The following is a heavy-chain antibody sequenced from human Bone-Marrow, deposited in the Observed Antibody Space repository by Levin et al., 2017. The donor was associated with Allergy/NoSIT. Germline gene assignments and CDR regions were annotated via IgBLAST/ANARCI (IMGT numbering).Heavy chain of an antibody. J-gene: IGHJ4*02. CDR2: VDTSNGKT. D-gene: IGHD3-3*02. CDR1: GYTFTKYS. V-gene: IGHV1-3*04. Sequence: GESLKISCKASGYTFTKYSMHWVRQAPGQGLEYMGWVDTSNGKTKYSQNLQGRVTITRDASASTGYLDLSSLRSEDTGVYFCARGTSTTYAFLEWFFLDFWGQGTLVTVS. CDR3: ARGTSTTYAFLEWFFLDF.